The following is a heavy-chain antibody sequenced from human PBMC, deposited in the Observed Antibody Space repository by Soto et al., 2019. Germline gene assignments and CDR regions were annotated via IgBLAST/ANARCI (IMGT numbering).Heavy chain of an antibody. CDR1: GGSFSGHS. CDR3: STRAYDTNGYYRFDP. D-gene: IGHD3-22*01. V-gene: IGHV4-34*01. Sequence: QVQLQQWGAGLLKPSETLSLTCAVYGGSFSGHSWTWIRQSPGKGLEWIGDINHSGRVNYSPSLMSRVPISLDTSKNQFSLTLSAVTAADTAMYYCSTRAYDTNGYYRFDPWGQGTLVTVSS. CDR2: INHSGRV. J-gene: IGHJ5*01.